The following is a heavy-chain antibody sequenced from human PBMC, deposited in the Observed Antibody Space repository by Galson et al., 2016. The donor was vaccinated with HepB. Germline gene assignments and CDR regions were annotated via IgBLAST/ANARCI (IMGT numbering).Heavy chain of an antibody. D-gene: IGHD7-27*01. V-gene: IGHV6-1*01. CDR2: TYYGSKWYN. CDR1: GDSVSSDGAA. Sequence: CAISGDSVSSDGAAWNWIRQSPSRGLEWLGRTYYGSKWYNAYALSVKSRITINPDTSKNQFSLQLNSVTPEDTAVYYCARAEANWDGGGDNWFDPWGQGTLVTVSS. CDR3: ARAEANWDGGGDNWFDP. J-gene: IGHJ5*02.